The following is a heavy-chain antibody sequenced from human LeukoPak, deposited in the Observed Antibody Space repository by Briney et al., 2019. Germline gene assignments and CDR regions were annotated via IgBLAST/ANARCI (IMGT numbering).Heavy chain of an antibody. Sequence: AAVKVSCKASGGTFSSYAISWVRQAPGQGLEWMGRIIPIFGTANYAQKFQGRVTITTDESTSTAYMELSSLRSEDTAVYYCARDTYVLLWFGELPSAFDIWGQGTMVTVSS. CDR3: ARDTYVLLWFGELPSAFDI. J-gene: IGHJ3*02. CDR2: IIPIFGTA. V-gene: IGHV1-69*05. D-gene: IGHD3-10*01. CDR1: GGTFSSYA.